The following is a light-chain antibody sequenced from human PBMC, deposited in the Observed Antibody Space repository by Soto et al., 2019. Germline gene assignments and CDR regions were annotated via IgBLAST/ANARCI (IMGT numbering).Light chain of an antibody. Sequence: QSVLTQPASVSGAPGQSIAISCTGTGSDVGGYRYVSWYQQHPGKAPKLIIYDVSNRPSGVSDRFSGSKSGNTASLTISGLQSVDLADSYCDSYTSSSSYVFGTGTEVTV. CDR2: DVS. J-gene: IGLJ1*01. CDR3: DSYTSSSSYV. CDR1: GSDVGGYRY. V-gene: IGLV2-14*01.